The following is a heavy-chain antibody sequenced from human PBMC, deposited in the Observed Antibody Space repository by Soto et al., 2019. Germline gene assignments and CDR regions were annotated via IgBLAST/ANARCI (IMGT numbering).Heavy chain of an antibody. CDR3: ARWWSGSRQGFDP. J-gene: IGHJ5*02. D-gene: IGHD3-3*01. CDR2: IYYSGST. CDR1: GGSISSGDYY. V-gene: IGHV4-31*03. Sequence: QVQLQESGPGLVKPSQTLSLTCTVSGGSISSGDYYWSWIRQHPGKGLEWIGYIYYSGSTYYNPSLKSGVTISGDTSKTQCSRKLSSVTAADTAVYYCARWWSGSRQGFDPWGQGTLVTVSS.